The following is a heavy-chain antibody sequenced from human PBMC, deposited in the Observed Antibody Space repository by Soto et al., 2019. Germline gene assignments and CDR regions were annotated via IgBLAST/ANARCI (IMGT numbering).Heavy chain of an antibody. V-gene: IGHV3-21*01. CDR2: ISSSSSYI. J-gene: IGHJ6*02. D-gene: IGHD3-10*01. Sequence: GGSLRLSCAASGFTFSSYSMNWVRQAPGKGLEWVSSISSSSSYIYYADSVKGRFTISRDNAKNSLYLQMNSLRAEDTAVYYCARDRMVRGVIIRENGMDVWGQGTTVTVSS. CDR3: ARDRMVRGVIIRENGMDV. CDR1: GFTFSSYS.